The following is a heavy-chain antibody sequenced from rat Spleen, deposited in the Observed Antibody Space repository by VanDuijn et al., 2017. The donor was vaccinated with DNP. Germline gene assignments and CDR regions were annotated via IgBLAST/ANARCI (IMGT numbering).Heavy chain of an antibody. Sequence: EVQLQESGPGLVKPSQSLSLTCSVTGYSITSNYWGWIRKFPGNKMEWIGHISYSGRTTYNPSLKSRISITRDTSKNQFFLQLNSVSTEDTATYYCARGSGSIYWYFDFWGPGTMVTVSS. CDR2: ISYSGRT. CDR1: GYSITSNY. CDR3: ARGSGSIYWYFDF. J-gene: IGHJ1*01. V-gene: IGHV3-1*01. D-gene: IGHD3-1*01.